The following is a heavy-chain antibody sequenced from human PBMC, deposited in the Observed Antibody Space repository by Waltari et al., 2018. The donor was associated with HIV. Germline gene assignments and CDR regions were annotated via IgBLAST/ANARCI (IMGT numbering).Heavy chain of an antibody. CDR1: GFTVSSNY. J-gene: IGHJ4*02. V-gene: IGHV3-53*02. CDR3: ARGYYDSSGYYYFDY. Sequence: EVQLVETGGGLIQPGGSLRLSCAASGFTVSSNYMSWVRQAPGKGLEWVSVIYSGGSTYYADSVKGRFTISRDNSKNTLYLQMNSLRAEDTAVYYCARGYYDSSGYYYFDYWGQGTLVTVSS. D-gene: IGHD3-22*01. CDR2: IYSGGST.